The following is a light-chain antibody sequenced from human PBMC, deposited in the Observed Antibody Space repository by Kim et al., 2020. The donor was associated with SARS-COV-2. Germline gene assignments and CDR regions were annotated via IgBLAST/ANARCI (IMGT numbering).Light chain of an antibody. CDR2: DTG. Sequence: PGDTVTLTCASSTGAVTPTHYPYWFQKKPGEVPRTLIFDTGSRHSWTPARFSGSLSGDKAVLTLAGAQPEDEGDYYCLLSFSGIRVFGGGTQLTVL. CDR3: LLSFSGIRV. CDR1: TGAVTPTHY. J-gene: IGLJ3*02. V-gene: IGLV7-46*01.